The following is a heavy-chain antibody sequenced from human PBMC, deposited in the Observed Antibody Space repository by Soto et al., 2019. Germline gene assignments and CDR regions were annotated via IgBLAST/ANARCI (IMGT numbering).Heavy chain of an antibody. CDR1: GGTLSSYA. D-gene: IGHD2-2*01. CDR2: IIPIFGTA. V-gene: IGHV1-69*13. CDR3: ARERYCSSTSCAGDYYGMDV. J-gene: IGHJ6*02. Sequence: GASVKVSCKASGGTLSSYAISWVRQAPGQGLEWMGGIIPIFGTANYAQKFQGRVTITADESTSTAYMELSSLRSEDTAVYYCARERYCSSTSCAGDYYGMDVWGQGTTVTVSS.